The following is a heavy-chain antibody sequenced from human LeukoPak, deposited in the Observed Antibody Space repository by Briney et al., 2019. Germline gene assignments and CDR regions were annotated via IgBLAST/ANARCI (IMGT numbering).Heavy chain of an antibody. J-gene: IGHJ4*02. CDR2: INPNSGGT. D-gene: IGHD3-16*01. CDR3: AREVLRGDYVWGTTDY. Sequence: ASVKVSCKASGYTFTGYYMHWVRQAPGQELEWMGWINPNSGGTNYAQKFQGRVTMTRDTSISTAYMELSRLRSDDTAVYYCAREVLRGDYVWGTTDYWGQGTLVTVSS. V-gene: IGHV1-2*02. CDR1: GYTFTGYY.